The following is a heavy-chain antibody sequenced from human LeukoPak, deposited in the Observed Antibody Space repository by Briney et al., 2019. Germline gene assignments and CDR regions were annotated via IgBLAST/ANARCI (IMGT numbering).Heavy chain of an antibody. J-gene: IGHJ3*02. V-gene: IGHV4-34*01. Sequence: PSETLSLTCAVYGDSFSGFYWSWIRQPPGKGLEWIGSIYYSGSTYYNPSLKSRVTISVDTSKNQFSLKLSSVTAADTAVYYCAREYYDYVWGSYRFFPHAFDIWGQGTMVTVSS. D-gene: IGHD3-16*02. CDR2: IYYSGST. CDR1: GDSFSGFY. CDR3: AREYYDYVWGSYRFFPHAFDI.